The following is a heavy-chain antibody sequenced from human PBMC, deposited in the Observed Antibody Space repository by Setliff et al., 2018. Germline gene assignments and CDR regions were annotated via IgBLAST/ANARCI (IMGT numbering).Heavy chain of an antibody. D-gene: IGHD2-15*01. CDR3: ARSPAVLGIVYLDP. CDR2: TIPIFGTT. J-gene: IGHJ5*02. Sequence: SVKVSCKASGGTFSSYGISWVRQAPGQGLEWMGGTIPIFGTTDYAQKFQDRVTITTDESTSTAYMELDSLRSEDTAVYYCARSPAVLGIVYLDPWGQGTQVTVSS. V-gene: IGHV1-69*05. CDR1: GGTFSSYG.